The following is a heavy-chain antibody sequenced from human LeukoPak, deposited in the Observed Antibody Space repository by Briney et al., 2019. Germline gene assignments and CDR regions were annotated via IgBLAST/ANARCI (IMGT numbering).Heavy chain of an antibody. V-gene: IGHV3-30*18. CDR3: AEGGEIVVSPAVN. CDR1: GFTFSSYW. CDR2: ISYDGSNK. D-gene: IGHD2/OR15-2a*01. J-gene: IGHJ4*02. Sequence: QPGGSLRLSCAASGFTFSSYWMNWVRQAPGKGLEWVAIISYDGSNKYYADSVKGRFTISRDNSKNTLYLQMNSLRAEDTAVYYCAEGGEIVVSPAVNWGQGTLVTVSS.